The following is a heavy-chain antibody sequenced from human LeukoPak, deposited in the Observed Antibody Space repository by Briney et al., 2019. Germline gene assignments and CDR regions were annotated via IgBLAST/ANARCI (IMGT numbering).Heavy chain of an antibody. CDR1: GFTFSSYS. V-gene: IGHV3-21*01. CDR3: ARDLRFGELLSTYYFDY. D-gene: IGHD3-10*01. CDR2: ISSNSTYI. Sequence: GGSLRLSCAASGFTFSSYSMNWVRQAPGKGLEWVSSISSNSTYIYYADSVKGRFTISRDNAKNSLYLQMNSLRAEDTAVYFCARDLRFGELLSTYYFDYWGQGTLVTVSS. J-gene: IGHJ4*02.